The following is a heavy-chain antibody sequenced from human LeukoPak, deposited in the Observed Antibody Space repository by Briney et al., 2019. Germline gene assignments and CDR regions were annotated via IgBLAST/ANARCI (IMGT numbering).Heavy chain of an antibody. D-gene: IGHD3-16*02. J-gene: IGHJ4*02. CDR1: GFTFSSYG. Sequence: GGSLRLSCAGSGFTFSSYGMSWVRQAPGKGLEWVAVIWYDGSNQYYADSVEGRFTISRDNSKSTLYLQMNSLRAEDTAVYYCAKPLETTAYRYFEYWGQGTLVTVS. CDR3: AKPLETTAYRYFEY. V-gene: IGHV3-33*06. CDR2: IWYDGSNQ.